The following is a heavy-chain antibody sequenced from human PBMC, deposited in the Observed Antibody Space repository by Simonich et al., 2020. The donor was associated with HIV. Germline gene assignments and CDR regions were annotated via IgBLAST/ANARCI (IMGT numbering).Heavy chain of an antibody. CDR1: GGSFSGYY. CDR2: INQSGNT. Sequence: QGQLQQWGAGLLKPSETLSLTCAVYGGSFSGYYWRWIRQSPGKGLEWIGEINQSGNTNYNPYLKSRVTRSVDTSKNQFSLKLSSVTAADTAVYYCARLPPGYDSYYCDYWGQGTLVTVSS. V-gene: IGHV4-34*01. CDR3: ARLPPGYDSYYCDY. J-gene: IGHJ4*02. D-gene: IGHD3-10*01.